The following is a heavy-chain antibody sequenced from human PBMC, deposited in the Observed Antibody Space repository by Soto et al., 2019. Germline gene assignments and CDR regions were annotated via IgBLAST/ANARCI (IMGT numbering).Heavy chain of an antibody. CDR3: ARNTGGLAARSDGMDV. Sequence: GESLKISCKGSGYSFTSYWISWVRQMPGKGLEWMGRIDPSDSYTNYSPSFQGHVTISADKSISTAYLQWSSLKASDTAMYYCARNTGGLAARSDGMDVWGQGTTVTVSS. J-gene: IGHJ6*02. CDR2: IDPSDSYT. CDR1: GYSFTSYW. D-gene: IGHD6-6*01. V-gene: IGHV5-10-1*01.